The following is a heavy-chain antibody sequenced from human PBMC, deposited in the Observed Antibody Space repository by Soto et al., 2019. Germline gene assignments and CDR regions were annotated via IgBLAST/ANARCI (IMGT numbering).Heavy chain of an antibody. Sequence: GGSLRLSCAASGFTFSNYNMNWVRQAPGKGLEWVSYISSSGTTIYDADSVKGRFTISRDNVKNSMYLQMNSLRDEDTAVYFCARDGATSLTTYFYGMDVWGQGTTVTVSS. J-gene: IGHJ6*02. V-gene: IGHV3-48*02. D-gene: IGHD1-1*01. CDR3: ARDGATSLTTYFYGMDV. CDR1: GFTFSNYN. CDR2: ISSSGTTI.